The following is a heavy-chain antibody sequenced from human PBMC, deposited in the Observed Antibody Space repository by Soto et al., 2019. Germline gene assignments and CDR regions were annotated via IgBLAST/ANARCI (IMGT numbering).Heavy chain of an antibody. Sequence: ASVKVSCKASGYTFTSYGISWVRQAPGQGLEWMGWISAYNGNTNYAQKLQGRVTMTTDTSTSTAYMELRSLRSDDTAVYYCARFYSSGWYGSNGMDVWGQGTTVTVSS. J-gene: IGHJ6*02. CDR2: ISAYNGNT. CDR3: ARFYSSGWYGSNGMDV. CDR1: GYTFTSYG. D-gene: IGHD6-19*01. V-gene: IGHV1-18*01.